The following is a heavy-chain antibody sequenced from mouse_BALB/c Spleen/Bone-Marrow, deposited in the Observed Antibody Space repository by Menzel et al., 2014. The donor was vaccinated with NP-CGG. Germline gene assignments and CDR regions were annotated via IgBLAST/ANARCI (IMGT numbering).Heavy chain of an antibody. J-gene: IGHJ4*01. Sequence: EVMLVESGGGLVQPGGSRKLSCAGSGFTFSSFGMHWVRQAPEKGLEWVAYISSGSRTIYYADTMKGRFTISRDNPKSTLFLQMTRLRSEDTAMYYCARRTYYGNLYAVDYWGQGTSVTVSS. D-gene: IGHD2-10*01. CDR1: GFTFSSFG. CDR2: ISSGSRTI. CDR3: ARRTYYGNLYAVDY. V-gene: IGHV5-17*02.